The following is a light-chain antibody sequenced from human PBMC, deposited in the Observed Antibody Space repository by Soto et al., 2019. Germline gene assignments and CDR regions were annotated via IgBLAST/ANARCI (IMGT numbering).Light chain of an antibody. CDR2: AAS. J-gene: IGKJ2*01. Sequence: DIQMTQSPSSLSASVGDRVTITCRSSQNILTYLNWYQQRPGEAPRFLIYAASNLQDGVPSRFSGSESGTEFTLTISSLQPEDFATYYCHQSYSVPLTFGQGTKLEMK. V-gene: IGKV1-39*01. CDR1: QNILTY. CDR3: HQSYSVPLT.